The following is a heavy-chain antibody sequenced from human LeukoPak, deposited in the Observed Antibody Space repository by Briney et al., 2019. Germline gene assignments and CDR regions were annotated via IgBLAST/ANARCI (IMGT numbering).Heavy chain of an antibody. V-gene: IGHV3-23*01. Sequence: PGGSLRLSCAASGFTFSNYAMNWVRQAPGKGLEWVSAISGSGGSTYYADSVKGRFTISRDNSKNSLYLQMNTLRAEDTAIYYCARDSPDYGGKGFDYWGQGTLVTVSS. CDR1: GFTFSNYA. D-gene: IGHD4-23*01. J-gene: IGHJ4*02. CDR3: ARDSPDYGGKGFDY. CDR2: ISGSGGST.